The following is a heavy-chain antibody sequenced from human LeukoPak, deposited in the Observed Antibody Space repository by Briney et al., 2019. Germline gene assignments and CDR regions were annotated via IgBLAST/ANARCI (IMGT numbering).Heavy chain of an antibody. Sequence: SETLSLTCTVSGGSISSYYWSWIRQPAGKGLEWIGRIYTSGSTNYNPSLKSRVTISVDTSKNQFSLKLSSVTAADTAVYYCAREYYGSGSYGAFDIWGQGTMVTVSS. CDR2: IYTSGST. CDR3: AREYYGSGSYGAFDI. V-gene: IGHV4-4*07. CDR1: GGSISSYY. J-gene: IGHJ3*02. D-gene: IGHD3-10*01.